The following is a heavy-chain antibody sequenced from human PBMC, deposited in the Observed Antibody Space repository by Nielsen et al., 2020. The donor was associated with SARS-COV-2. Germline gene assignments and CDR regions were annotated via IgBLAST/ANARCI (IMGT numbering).Heavy chain of an antibody. CDR3: ARPITNNYYYYYMDV. V-gene: IGHV1-18*04. CDR1: GYTFMSHG. Sequence: ASVKVSCKASGYTFMSHGISWVRQAPGQGLEWMGWISGYNGDTNYAQKFQGRVTMTIDTSTSTAYMELRSLRSDDTAVYYCARPITNNYYYYYMDVWGKGTTVTVS. CDR2: ISGYNGDT. J-gene: IGHJ6*03.